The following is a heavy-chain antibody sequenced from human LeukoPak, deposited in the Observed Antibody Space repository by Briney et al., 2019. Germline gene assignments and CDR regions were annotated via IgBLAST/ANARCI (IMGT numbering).Heavy chain of an antibody. V-gene: IGHV3-30-3*01. Sequence: GGSLRLSCAASGFTFSSYAMHWVRQAPGKGLEWVAVISYDGSNKYYADSVKGRFTISRDNSKNTLYLQMNSLRAEDTAVYYCARDSSWQSTSGYYDSSGYYPHFDYWGQGTLVTVSS. J-gene: IGHJ4*02. CDR3: ARDSSWQSTSGYYDSSGYYPHFDY. D-gene: IGHD3-22*01. CDR1: GFTFSSYA. CDR2: ISYDGSNK.